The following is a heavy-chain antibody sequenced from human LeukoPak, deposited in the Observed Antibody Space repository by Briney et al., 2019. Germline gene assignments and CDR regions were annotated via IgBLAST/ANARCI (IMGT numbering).Heavy chain of an antibody. D-gene: IGHD4-17*01. V-gene: IGHV4-34*01. CDR2: INHSGST. CDR3: ARGEITVTPYYFDY. Sequence: SETLSLTCAVYGGSFSGYYWNWIRQPPGRGLEWIGEINHSGSTNYNPSLKSRVTMSLDASNNQFSLRLTSVTAADTAVYYCARGEITVTPYYFDYWSQGTLVTVSS. CDR1: GGSFSGYY. J-gene: IGHJ4*02.